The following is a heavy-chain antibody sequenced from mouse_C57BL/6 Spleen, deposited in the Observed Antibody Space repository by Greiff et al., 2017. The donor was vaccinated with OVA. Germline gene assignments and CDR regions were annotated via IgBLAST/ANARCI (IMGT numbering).Heavy chain of an antibody. Sequence: QVQLQQPGAELVRPGTSVKLSCKASGYTFTSYWMHWVKQRPGQGLEWIGVIDPSDSYTNYNQKFKGKATLTVDTSSSTAYMQLSSLTSEDSAVYYCARGGGPLPYWGQGTLVTVSA. V-gene: IGHV1-59*01. CDR3: ARGGGPLPY. CDR1: GYTFTSYW. CDR2: IDPSDSYT. D-gene: IGHD1-1*02. J-gene: IGHJ3*01.